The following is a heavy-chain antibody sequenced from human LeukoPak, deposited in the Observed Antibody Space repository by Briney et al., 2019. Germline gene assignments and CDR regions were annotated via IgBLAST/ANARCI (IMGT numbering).Heavy chain of an antibody. V-gene: IGHV4-61*01. CDR2: MYNSGST. CDR1: GYSISSGYY. Sequence: PSETLSLTCTVSGYSISSGYYWGWIRQPPGKGLDWIAYMYNSGSTNYNPSLKSRVTISIDTSKNQFSLKLSSLTAADTAIYYCARGIESYGDYGYWGQGILVTVSS. J-gene: IGHJ4*02. CDR3: ARGIESYGDYGY. D-gene: IGHD4-17*01.